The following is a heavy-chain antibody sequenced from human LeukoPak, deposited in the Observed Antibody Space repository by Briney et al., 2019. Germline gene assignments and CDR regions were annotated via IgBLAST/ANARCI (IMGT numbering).Heavy chain of an antibody. V-gene: IGHV4-59*01. D-gene: IGHD6-19*01. CDR2: IYYSGST. J-gene: IGHJ4*02. Sequence: SETLSLTCTVSGGSISSYYWSWIRQPPGEGLEWIGCIYYSGSTKYNPSLKSRVTISVDTSKNQFSLKLSSVTAADTAVYYCARGSRLVPTADYWGQGTLVTVSS. CDR3: ARGSRLVPTADY. CDR1: GGSISSYY.